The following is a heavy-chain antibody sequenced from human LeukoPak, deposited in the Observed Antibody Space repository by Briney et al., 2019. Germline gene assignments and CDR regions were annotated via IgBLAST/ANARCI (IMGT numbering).Heavy chain of an antibody. V-gene: IGHV3-11*01. CDR2: ISSSGDTI. Sequence: GGSLRLSCAASGFTFSDYYMSWIRQAPGKGLEWVSYISSSGDTIFYADSVKGRFTISRDNAKNSLYLQMNSLRAEDTALYYCVRDNPRQQGFAYWGQGTLVTVSS. CDR3: VRDNPRQQGFAY. D-gene: IGHD6-13*01. J-gene: IGHJ4*02. CDR1: GFTFSDYY.